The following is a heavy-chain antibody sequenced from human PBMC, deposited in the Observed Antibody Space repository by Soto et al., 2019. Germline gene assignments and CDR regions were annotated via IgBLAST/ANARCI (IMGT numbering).Heavy chain of an antibody. V-gene: IGHV4-4*02. D-gene: IGHD3-3*01. CDR2: IYHSGST. Sequence: QLLESGPGLVKPSGTLSLTCAVSSGSISSSNWWSWVRQPPGKGLEWIGEIYHSGSTNYNPSLNSRVTISVDKSKNQFSLKLSSVTAADTAVYYCARVTVETYYYYYYMDVWGKGTPVTVSS. J-gene: IGHJ6*03. CDR1: SGSISSSNW. CDR3: ARVTVETYYYYYYMDV.